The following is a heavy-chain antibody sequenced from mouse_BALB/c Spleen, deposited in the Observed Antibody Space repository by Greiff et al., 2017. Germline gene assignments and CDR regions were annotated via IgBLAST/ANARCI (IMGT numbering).Heavy chain of an antibody. CDR1: GFTFSSFG. CDR2: ISSGSSTI. Sequence: EVNLVESGGGLVQPGGSRKLSCAASGFTFSSFGMHWVRQAPEKGLEWVAYISSGSSTIYYADTVKGRFTISRDNPKNTLFLQMTSLRSEDTAMYYCARLVLGQGAMDYWGQGTSVTVSS. D-gene: IGHD4-1*01. CDR3: ARLVLGQGAMDY. V-gene: IGHV5-17*02. J-gene: IGHJ4*01.